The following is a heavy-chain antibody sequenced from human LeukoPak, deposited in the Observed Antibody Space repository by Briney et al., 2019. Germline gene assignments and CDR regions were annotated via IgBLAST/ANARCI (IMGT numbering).Heavy chain of an antibody. CDR1: GYTFTSYG. CDR2: ISAYNGNT. Sequence: ASVKVSCKASGYTFTSYGISWVRQAPGQGLEWVGWISAYNGNTNYAQKLQGRVTMTTDTSTSTAYMELRSLRSDDTAVYYCARDTLLWFGELHTFDYWGQGTLVTVSS. J-gene: IGHJ4*02. D-gene: IGHD3-10*01. V-gene: IGHV1-18*01. CDR3: ARDTLLWFGELHTFDY.